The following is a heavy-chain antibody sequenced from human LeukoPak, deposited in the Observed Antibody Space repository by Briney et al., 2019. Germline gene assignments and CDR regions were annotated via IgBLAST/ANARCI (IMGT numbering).Heavy chain of an antibody. D-gene: IGHD3-22*01. CDR2: INPNSGGT. Sequence: EASVKVSCKASGYTFTGYYMHWVRQAPGQGLEWMGWINPNSGGTNYAQKFQGRVTMTRDTSISTAYMELSRLRSDDTAVYYCARGRRRYYYDSSGYYYFDYWGQGTLVTVSS. J-gene: IGHJ4*02. CDR3: ARGRRRYYYDSSGYYYFDY. CDR1: GYTFTGYY. V-gene: IGHV1-2*02.